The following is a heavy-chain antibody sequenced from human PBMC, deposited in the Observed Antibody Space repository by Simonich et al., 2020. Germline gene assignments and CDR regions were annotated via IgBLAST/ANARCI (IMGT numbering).Heavy chain of an antibody. V-gene: IGHV4-59*08. J-gene: IGHJ4*02. Sequence: QVQLQESGPGLVKPSETLSLTCTVSGGSISSYYWSWIRQPPGKGLEWIGYIYYRGSINYNPSLKGRVTISVDTSKNQFSLKLSSVTAADTAVYYCARHDRWLQFYFDYWGQGTLVTVSS. CDR2: IYYRGSI. CDR3: ARHDRWLQFYFDY. CDR1: GGSISSYY. D-gene: IGHD5-12*01.